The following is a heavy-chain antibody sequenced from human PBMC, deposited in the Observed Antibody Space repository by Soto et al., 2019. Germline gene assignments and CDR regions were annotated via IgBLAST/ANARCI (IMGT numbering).Heavy chain of an antibody. CDR3: AENGSYDLVH. D-gene: IGHD3-16*01. Sequence: QVQLQESGPGLVKPWGTLSLTCGVSGGSVSRDNWWSWVRQPPGKGLEWIGEIHHSGSTNYSPSLKSRVTMSVDKSRNQFSLKLTSVTAADTAVYYCAENGSYDLVHWGQGTRVTVSS. CDR1: GGSVSRDNW. V-gene: IGHV4-4*02. J-gene: IGHJ5*02. CDR2: IHHSGST.